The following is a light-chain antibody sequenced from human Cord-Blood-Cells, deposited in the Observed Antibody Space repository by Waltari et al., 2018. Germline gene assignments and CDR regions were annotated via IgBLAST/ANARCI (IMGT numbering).Light chain of an antibody. V-gene: IGKV1-39*01. CDR1: QNTSNY. Sequence: IHIIHSLSSLSASVEDRVTITCLASQNTSNYLNWYQQKPGKAPKLLIYAASSLQSGVPSRFSGSGSGTDFTFTISSLQPEDFATYYCQQNYSTPLTFGQGTKVEIK. CDR3: QQNYSTPLT. J-gene: IGKJ1*01. CDR2: AAS.